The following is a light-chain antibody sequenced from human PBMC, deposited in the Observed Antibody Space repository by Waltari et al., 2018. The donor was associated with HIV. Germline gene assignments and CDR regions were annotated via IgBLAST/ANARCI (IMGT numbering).Light chain of an antibody. Sequence: ENVFTQSPGPLSLSPGERAPLSCRASQSVISNYFAWYQQKPGQPPRLLIYGASSRAPGIPDRFSGSGSGTYFTLTISRLEPEDSALYYCQQYVSSPTFGQGTRVEIK. CDR2: GAS. J-gene: IGKJ1*01. CDR1: QSVISNY. V-gene: IGKV3-20*01. CDR3: QQYVSSPT.